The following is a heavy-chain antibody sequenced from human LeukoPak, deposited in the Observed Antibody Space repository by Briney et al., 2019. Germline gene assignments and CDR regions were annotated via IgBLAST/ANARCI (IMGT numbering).Heavy chain of an antibody. CDR1: GGSISGYY. CDR2: IYYSGST. V-gene: IGHV4-30-4*01. Sequence: NPSKTLSLTCTVSGGSISGYYWSWLRQPPGKGLEWIGYIYYSGSTYYNPSLKSRVTISVDTSKNQFSLKLSSVTAADTAVYYCARAWGSVGWDYWGQGALVTVSS. CDR3: ARAWGSVGWDY. J-gene: IGHJ4*02. D-gene: IGHD7-27*01.